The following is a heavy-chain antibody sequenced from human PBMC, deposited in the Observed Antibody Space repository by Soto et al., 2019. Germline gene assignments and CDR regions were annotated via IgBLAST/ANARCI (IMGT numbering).Heavy chain of an antibody. D-gene: IGHD2-21*01. CDR3: CGRGCDSLQDT. CDR1: GFNLSGSA. V-gene: IGHV3-73*01. CDR2: IRGRAKKYAT. Sequence: EVQLVESGGDLVQPGGSLKLSCTGLGFNLSGSALHWVRQPSGKGLEWVGRIRGRAKKYATSYATSVRGRFYLSRDDSKNTAFLQMNSVRDEDTCLSFCCGRGCDSLQDTWGQGTLVTVSS. J-gene: IGHJ5*02.